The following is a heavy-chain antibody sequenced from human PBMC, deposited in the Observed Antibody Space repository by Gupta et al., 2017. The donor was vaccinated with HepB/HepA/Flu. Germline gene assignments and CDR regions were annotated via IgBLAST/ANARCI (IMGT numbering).Heavy chain of an antibody. CDR3: FASGD. Sequence: EVQVVESGGGLVQPGGSLRLSCAVSGFPFTNCWMNWVSQAPGKGLEWVANIKRYGSEKHYVDSVKGRFTSSRDNARPPISLKMDSLGVEDTAAYYCFASGDWGQGSLVTVSS. CDR1: GFPFTNCW. J-gene: IGHJ4*02. D-gene: IGHD7-27*01. V-gene: IGHV3-7*01. CDR2: IKRYGSEK.